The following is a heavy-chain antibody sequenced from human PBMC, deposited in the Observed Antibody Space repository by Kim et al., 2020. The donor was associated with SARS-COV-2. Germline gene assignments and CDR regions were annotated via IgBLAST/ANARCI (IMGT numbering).Heavy chain of an antibody. Sequence: YAPKFEARVTRTRNTSISTAYMELSSLRSDDTAVYYCARGSSSYVNWFDPWGQGTLVTVSS. CDR3: ARGSSSYVNWFDP. V-gene: IGHV1-8*01. J-gene: IGHJ5*02. D-gene: IGHD6-13*01.